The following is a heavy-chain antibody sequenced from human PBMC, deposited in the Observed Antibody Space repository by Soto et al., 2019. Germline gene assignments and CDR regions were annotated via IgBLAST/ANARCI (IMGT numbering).Heavy chain of an antibody. D-gene: IGHD4-17*01. Sequence: HPGGSLRLSCAASGFIFRTYAMNWVRQAPGKGLEWVSAISSSGDSTYYAESVRGRFTISRDNSINTLYLHMRSLRPEDTAVYYCAHPRGYGVFDAVDIWGQGTKVTVSS. V-gene: IGHV3-23*01. CDR1: GFIFRTYA. CDR3: AHPRGYGVFDAVDI. CDR2: ISSSGDST. J-gene: IGHJ3*02.